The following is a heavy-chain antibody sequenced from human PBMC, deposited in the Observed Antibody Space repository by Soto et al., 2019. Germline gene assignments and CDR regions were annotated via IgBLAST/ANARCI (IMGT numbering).Heavy chain of an antibody. CDR2: ISYDGRNK. J-gene: IGHJ4*02. D-gene: IGHD3-22*01. CDR3: ARGLHYYDGSGYYFP. Sequence: PGGSLRLSCAASGFSLRSYAVHWVRQAPGKGLEWVAVISYDGRNKNYADSVKGRFTISRDNAKNSLYLQMNSLRAEDTAVYYCARGLHYYDGSGYYFPWGQGTLVTVSS. CDR1: GFSLRSYA. V-gene: IGHV3-30*04.